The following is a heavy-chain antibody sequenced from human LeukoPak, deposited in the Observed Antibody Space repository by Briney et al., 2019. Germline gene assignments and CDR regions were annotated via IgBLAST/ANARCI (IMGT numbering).Heavy chain of an antibody. Sequence: SETLSLTCTVSGGSISSYYWSWIRQPPGKGLEWIGYIYYSGSTNYNPSLKSRVTISVDTSKNQFSLKLSSVTAADTAVYYCAGGHSWDQRPYYYYGRDFWGQGTTVTVSS. CDR1: GGSISSYY. V-gene: IGHV4-59*12. J-gene: IGHJ6*02. D-gene: IGHD6-25*01. CDR3: AGGHSWDQRPYYYYGRDF. CDR2: IYYSGST.